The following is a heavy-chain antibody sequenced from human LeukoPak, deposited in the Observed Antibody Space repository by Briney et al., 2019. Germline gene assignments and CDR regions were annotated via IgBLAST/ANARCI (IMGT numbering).Heavy chain of an antibody. Sequence: GGSLRLSCAASGFILNDYGMHWVRQAPGKGLEWVADIWFDKNQHFADSVKGRFAISRDNSKNTVYLQINSLRAEDTAVYYCARDRHCVNGVCHSPPGMDVRGQGTTVTVSS. CDR1: GFILNDYG. CDR3: ARDRHCVNGVCHSPPGMDV. D-gene: IGHD2-8*01. CDR2: IWFDKNQ. V-gene: IGHV3-33*01. J-gene: IGHJ6*02.